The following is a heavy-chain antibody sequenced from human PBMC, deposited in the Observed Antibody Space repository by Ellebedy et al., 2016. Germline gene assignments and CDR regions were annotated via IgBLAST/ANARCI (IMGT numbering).Heavy chain of an antibody. CDR2: IHYSGST. CDR3: ARHSTHSGTHPRPFDY. CDR1: GGSLGTYY. Sequence: SETLSLXCTVSGGSLGTYYWGWIRQPPGKGLEWIATIHYSGSTYYKPSLKSRVTISVDTSKNQFSLRLTSVTAADTAVYYCARHSTHSGTHPRPFDYWGQGTLVTVSA. D-gene: IGHD1-26*01. V-gene: IGHV4-39*01. J-gene: IGHJ4*02.